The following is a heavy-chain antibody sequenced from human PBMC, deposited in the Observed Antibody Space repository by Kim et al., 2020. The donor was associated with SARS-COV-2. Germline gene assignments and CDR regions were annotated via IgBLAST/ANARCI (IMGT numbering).Heavy chain of an antibody. V-gene: IGHV4-59*01. J-gene: IGHJ4*02. CDR1: GGSISSYD. Sequence: SETLSLTCTVSGGSISSYDWSWIRQPPGKGREWIGYIYYSGSTNYNPSLKSRVTISVDTSKNQFSLKLSSVTAADTAVYYCARAADIAAAGTRANYFDYWGQGALVTVSS. D-gene: IGHD6-13*01. CDR3: ARAADIAAAGTRANYFDY. CDR2: IYYSGST.